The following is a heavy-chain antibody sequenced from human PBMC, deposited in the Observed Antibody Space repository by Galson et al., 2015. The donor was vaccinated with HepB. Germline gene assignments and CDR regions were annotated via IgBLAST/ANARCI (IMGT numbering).Heavy chain of an antibody. Sequence: SLRLSCAASGFTFSDYHMSWIRQAPGKGLEWVSYISSSSSYTNYADSVKGRFTISRDNAKNSLYLQMNSLRAEDTAVYYCAREYCGGDCYPPYNWFDPWGQGTLVTVSS. CDR1: GFTFSDYH. CDR3: AREYCGGDCYPPYNWFDP. V-gene: IGHV3-11*06. D-gene: IGHD2-21*02. J-gene: IGHJ5*02. CDR2: ISSSSSYT.